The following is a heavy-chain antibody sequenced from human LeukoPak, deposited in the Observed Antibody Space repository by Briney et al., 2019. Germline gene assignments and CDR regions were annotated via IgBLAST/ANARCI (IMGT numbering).Heavy chain of an antibody. J-gene: IGHJ4*02. CDR2: IYYSGST. V-gene: IGHV4-59*01. D-gene: IGHD5-12*01. CDR1: GGSISSYY. CDR3: ARGHSGYDYHFDY. Sequence: SETLSLTCTVSGGSISSYYWSWIRQPPGKGLEWIWYIYYSGSTNYNPSLKSRVTISVDTSKNQFSLKLSSVTAADTAVYYCARGHSGYDYHFDYWGQGTLVTVSS.